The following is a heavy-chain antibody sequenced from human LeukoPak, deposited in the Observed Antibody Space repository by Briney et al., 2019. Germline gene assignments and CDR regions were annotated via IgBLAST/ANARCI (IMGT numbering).Heavy chain of an antibody. V-gene: IGHV1-18*01. D-gene: IGHD1-26*01. Sequence: EASVKVSCKASGYNIRNYGITWVRQAPGQGLEWMGWISAYNGNTQFGQNFQGRVTMTTDTSTNTAYMELRSLTSDDTAVYYCARWTRTGATGSLDYCGQGTLVTVSS. CDR1: GYNIRNYG. J-gene: IGHJ4*02. CDR2: ISAYNGNT. CDR3: ARWTRTGATGSLDY.